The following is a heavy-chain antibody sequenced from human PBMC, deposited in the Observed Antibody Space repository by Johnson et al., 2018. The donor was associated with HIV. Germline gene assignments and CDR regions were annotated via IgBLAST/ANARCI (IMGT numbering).Heavy chain of an antibody. V-gene: IGHV3-30*03. J-gene: IGHJ3*02. D-gene: IGHD2-21*01. Sequence: VQLVESGGGLVQPGGSLRLSCAASGFTFSSFGMHWVRQAPGKGLEWVALISYDGNKKYYADSVKGRFTISRDTSKNTLYLQMNSLRAEDTAVYYCARDLGVVVVIPGAFDIWGQGTMVTVSS. CDR1: GFTFSSFG. CDR2: ISYDGNKK. CDR3: ARDLGVVVVIPGAFDI.